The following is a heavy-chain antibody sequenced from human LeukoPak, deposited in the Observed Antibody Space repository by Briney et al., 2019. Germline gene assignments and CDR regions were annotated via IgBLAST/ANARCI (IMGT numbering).Heavy chain of an antibody. CDR3: ARDGRLYGMDV. CDR1: GFTFSSYD. D-gene: IGHD2-15*01. V-gene: IGHV3-13*01. CDR2: IGTAGDT. Sequence: QPGGSLRLSCAASGFTFSSYDMHWVRHATGKGLEWVSAIGTAGDTYYPGSVKGRFTISRENAKNSLYLQMNSLRAGDTAVYYCARDGRLYGMDVWGQGTTVTVSS. J-gene: IGHJ6*02.